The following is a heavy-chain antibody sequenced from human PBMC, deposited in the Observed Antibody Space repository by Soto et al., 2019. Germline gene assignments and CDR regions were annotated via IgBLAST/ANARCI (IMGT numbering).Heavy chain of an antibody. Sequence: PGGSLRLSCAASGFTFSNAWMSWVRQAPGKGLEWVGRIKSKTDGGTTDYAAPVKGRFTISRDDSKNTLYLQMNSLKTEDTAVYYCTTDLGYITMIPREYYVWGQGTMVTVSS. CDR3: TTDLGYITMIPREYYV. CDR1: GFTFSNAW. D-gene: IGHD3-22*01. CDR2: IKSKTDGGTT. V-gene: IGHV3-15*01. J-gene: IGHJ3*01.